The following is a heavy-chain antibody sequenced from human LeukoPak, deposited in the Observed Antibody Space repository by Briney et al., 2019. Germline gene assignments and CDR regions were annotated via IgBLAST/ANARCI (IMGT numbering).Heavy chain of an antibody. V-gene: IGHV3-21*01. Sequence: PGGSPSPSCAASAFTSSSYSMNCVRQAQGKGVEWVSSISSSSRYIYYADSVKGRFTISRDKAKNSLYLQMNSLRAEDTAVYYWAREAEWNDAFDIWGQGTMVTVSS. CDR3: AREAEWNDAFDI. CDR1: AFTSSSYS. J-gene: IGHJ3*02. CDR2: ISSSSRYI. D-gene: IGHD1-1*01.